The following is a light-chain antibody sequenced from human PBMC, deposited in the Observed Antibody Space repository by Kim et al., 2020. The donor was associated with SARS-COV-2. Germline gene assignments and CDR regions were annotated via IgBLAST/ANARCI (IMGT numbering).Light chain of an antibody. CDR3: QSADSSGTYHVV. CDR1: ALPKQY. J-gene: IGLJ2*01. Sequence: PAPTARFTCSGEALPKQYAYCYQQKPGQAPVLVIYKDSERPSGIPERFSGSSSGTTVTLTISGVQAEDEADYYCQSADSSGTYHVVFGGGTQLTVL. CDR2: KDS. V-gene: IGLV3-25*03.